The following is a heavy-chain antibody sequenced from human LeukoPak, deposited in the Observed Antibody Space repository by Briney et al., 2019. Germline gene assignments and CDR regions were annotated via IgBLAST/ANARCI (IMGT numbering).Heavy chain of an antibody. D-gene: IGHD3-3*01. CDR3: ATDRGWRTSGYYLYYFEY. CDR2: IKHDGSEK. J-gene: IGHJ4*02. V-gene: IGHV3-7*01. Sequence: GGSLRLSCAASGFISTNYFMSWVRQAPGKGLEWVASIKHDGSEKYYVDSVRGRFTISRDNTMNSLYLQMSSLRAEDTAVYYCATDRGWRTSGYYLYYFEYWGQGTLVTYSS. CDR1: GFISTNYF.